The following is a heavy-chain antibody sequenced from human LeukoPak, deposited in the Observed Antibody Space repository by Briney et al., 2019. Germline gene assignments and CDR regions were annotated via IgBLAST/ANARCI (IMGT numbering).Heavy chain of an antibody. CDR1: GYTFTSYA. V-gene: IGHV1-3*01. CDR3: ARGREWRHYDSSGYPNWFDL. J-gene: IGHJ5*02. CDR2: INAGNGNT. Sequence: ASVKVSCKASGYTFTSYAMHWVRQAPGQRLEWMGWINAGNGNTKYSQKFQGRVTITRDTSASTAYMELSSLRSEDTAVYYCARGREWRHYDSSGYPNWFDLWGQGTLVTVSS. D-gene: IGHD3-22*01.